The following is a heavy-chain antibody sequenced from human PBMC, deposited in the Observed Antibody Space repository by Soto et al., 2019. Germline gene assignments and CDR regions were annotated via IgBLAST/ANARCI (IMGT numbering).Heavy chain of an antibody. J-gene: IGHJ6*02. CDR3: ARDRGEAVGYGMDV. CDR1: GFTFSTYA. V-gene: IGHV3-30-3*01. CDR2: ISYDGSNK. D-gene: IGHD3-10*01. Sequence: QVQLVESGGGVVQPGRSLRLSCAASGFTFSTYAMHWVRQAPGKGLEWVAVISYDGSNKYYADSVQGRFTISRDNSKNTLYLQMNSLRAEDTAVYYCARDRGEAVGYGMDVWGQETTVTVSS.